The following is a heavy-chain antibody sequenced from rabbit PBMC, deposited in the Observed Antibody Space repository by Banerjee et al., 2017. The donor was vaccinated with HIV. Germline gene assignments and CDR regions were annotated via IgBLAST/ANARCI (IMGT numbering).Heavy chain of an antibody. D-gene: IGHD1-1*01. J-gene: IGHJ6*01. Sequence: QEQLVESGGGLVKPEGSLTLTCTASGFSFSNKYVMCWVRQAPGKGLEWIACINTNSGNAVYASWAKGRFTISKTSSTTVTLQMTSLTAADTATYFCARAGDDNSSDYWIRIWDLWGPGTLVTVS. CDR1: GFSFSNKYV. V-gene: IGHV1S45*01. CDR2: INTNSGNA. CDR3: ARAGDDNSSDYWIRIWDL.